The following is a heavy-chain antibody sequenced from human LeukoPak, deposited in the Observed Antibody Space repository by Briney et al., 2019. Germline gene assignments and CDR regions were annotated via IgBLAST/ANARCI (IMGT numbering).Heavy chain of an antibody. V-gene: IGHV4-34*01. J-gene: IGHJ4*02. CDR2: INHSGST. CDR3: ARLGSGIAARLGIFDY. CDR1: GGSFSGYY. Sequence: PSETLSLTCAVYGGSFSGYYWSWIRQPPGKGLEWIGEINHSGSTNYNPSLKSRATISVDTSKNQFSLKLSSVTAADTAVYCCARLGSGIAARLGIFDYWGQGTLVTVSS. D-gene: IGHD6-6*01.